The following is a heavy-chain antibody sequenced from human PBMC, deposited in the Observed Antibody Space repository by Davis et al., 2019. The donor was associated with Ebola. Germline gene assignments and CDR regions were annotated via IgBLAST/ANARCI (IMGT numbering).Heavy chain of an antibody. CDR3: ARGHNYGFEY. J-gene: IGHJ4*02. V-gene: IGHV1-2*06. D-gene: IGHD5-18*01. CDR1: GYTFTDYN. CDR2: VTSNSGGT. Sequence: ASVKVSCKASGYTFTDYNIHWVRQAPGHGLEWMGRVTSNSGGTNYAQNFQGRVTMSRDTSISTAYMELSRLTSDDTAVYYCARGHNYGFEYWGQGTLVNVSS.